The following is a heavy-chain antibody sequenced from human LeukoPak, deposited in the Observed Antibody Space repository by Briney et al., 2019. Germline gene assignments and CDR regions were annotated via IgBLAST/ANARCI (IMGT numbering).Heavy chain of an antibody. CDR3: ARARVGVTGSDWFDP. CDR1: GGSISSGSYY. V-gene: IGHV4-61*02. CDR2: IYTSGST. Sequence: SETLSLTCTVSGGSISSGSYYGSWIRQPAGKGLEWIGRIYTSGSTNYNPSLKSRVPISVDTSKTQFSLKLRCVTAAEPAVYYCARARVGVTGSDWFDPWGQGTLVTVSS. J-gene: IGHJ5*02. D-gene: IGHD1-26*01.